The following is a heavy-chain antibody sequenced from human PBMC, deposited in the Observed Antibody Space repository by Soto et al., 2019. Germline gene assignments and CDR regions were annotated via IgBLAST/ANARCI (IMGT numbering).Heavy chain of an antibody. CDR2: IYHSGST. V-gene: IGHV4-30-2*01. CDR3: ARGSASSSDFDY. D-gene: IGHD6-6*01. J-gene: IGHJ4*02. CDR1: GGSVSSGGYS. Sequence: SETLSLTCAVSGGSVSSGGYSWSWVRQPPGKGLEWIGYIYHSGSTYYNPSLKGRVTISINRSKNQFSVNLSSVTAADTAVYYCARGSASSSDFDYWGQGALVTVS.